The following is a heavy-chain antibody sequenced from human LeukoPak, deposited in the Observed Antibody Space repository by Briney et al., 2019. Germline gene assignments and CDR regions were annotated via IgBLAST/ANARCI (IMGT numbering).Heavy chain of an antibody. D-gene: IGHD3-10*01. CDR3: ARVALFGSGSYYWFDP. CDR1: GGSISGHY. Sequence: SETLSLTCTVSGGSISGHYWSWIRQPAGQGLEWIGRIYMTGSTNYNPSLKSRVTMSVDMSKNQFSPKLSSVTAADTAVYFCARVALFGSGSYYWFDPWGQGTLVTVSS. CDR2: IYMTGST. V-gene: IGHV4-4*07. J-gene: IGHJ5*02.